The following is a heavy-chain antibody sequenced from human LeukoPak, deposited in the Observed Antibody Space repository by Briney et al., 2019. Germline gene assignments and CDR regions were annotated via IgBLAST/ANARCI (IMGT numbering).Heavy chain of an antibody. Sequence: SETLSLTCTVTGGSISSYYWSWIRQPPGKGLEWIGYIYYSGSTNYNPSLKSRVTISVDTSKNQFSLKLSSVTAADTAVYYCARTFGRPGDAFDIWGQGTMVTVSS. D-gene: IGHD1-14*01. J-gene: IGHJ3*02. CDR3: ARTFGRPGDAFDI. CDR1: GGSISSYY. V-gene: IGHV4-59*01. CDR2: IYYSGST.